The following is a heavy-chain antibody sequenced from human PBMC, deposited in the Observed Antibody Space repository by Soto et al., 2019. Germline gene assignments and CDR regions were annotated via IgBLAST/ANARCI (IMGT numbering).Heavy chain of an antibody. D-gene: IGHD2-21*02. CDR2: IKQDGSER. CDR3: VREGEIEVMAAFPIHSSGMDA. CDR1: RFTFTSYW. V-gene: IGHV3-7*03. Sequence: EVQLVESGGGLVQAGGSLRLSCAASRFTFTSYWMSWVRQAPGKGLEWVANIKQDGSERYYVDSVKGRFTISRDNAKNSLFLQMNKLSADDTAVYFCVREGEIEVMAAFPIHSSGMDAWGQGTTVTVSS. J-gene: IGHJ6*02.